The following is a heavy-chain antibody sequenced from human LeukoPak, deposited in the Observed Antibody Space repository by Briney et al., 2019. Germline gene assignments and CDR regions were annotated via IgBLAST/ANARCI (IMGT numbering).Heavy chain of an antibody. Sequence: SETLSLTCIVSGGSISIYYWSWIRQPPGKGLEWIGYIYYSGSTNYNPSLKSRVTISVDTSKNQFSLKLSSVTAADTAVYYCARAVLGYYYGSGSYYNWFDPWGQGTLVTVSS. CDR1: GGSISIYY. J-gene: IGHJ5*02. V-gene: IGHV4-59*01. D-gene: IGHD3-10*01. CDR3: ARAVLGYYYGSGSYYNWFDP. CDR2: IYYSGST.